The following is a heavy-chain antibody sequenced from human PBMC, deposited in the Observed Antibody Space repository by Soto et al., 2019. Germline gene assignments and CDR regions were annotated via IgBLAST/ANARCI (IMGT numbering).Heavy chain of an antibody. CDR2: IKEDGSET. J-gene: IGHJ1*01. CDR3: ATSSYYSSSH. CDR1: GFTFSNCW. V-gene: IGHV3-7*01. D-gene: IGHD6-6*01. Sequence: EVQLVESGGGLVQPGGSLRLYCAASGFTFSNCWMSWVRQAPGKGLEWVANIKEDGSETYYEDSVRGQFSISRDNAKNSVYLQMNSLRAEDTAVYYCATSSYYSSSHWGQGTLVTVSS.